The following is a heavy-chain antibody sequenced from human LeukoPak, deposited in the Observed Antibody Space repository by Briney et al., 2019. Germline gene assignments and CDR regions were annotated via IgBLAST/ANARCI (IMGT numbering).Heavy chain of an antibody. J-gene: IGHJ1*01. V-gene: IGHV4-39*01. CDR2: IYYSGRT. Sequence: SETLSLTCTIFGDSVSRSDSYWDWIRQPPGKGLEWIGTIYYSGRTYYSPSLKSRVTLSVDMSNNQFSLTLSSVTAADTALYFCARRRYYDSSGYLEWGQGTLVTISS. CDR3: ARRRYYDSSGYLE. D-gene: IGHD3-22*01. CDR1: GDSVSRSDSY.